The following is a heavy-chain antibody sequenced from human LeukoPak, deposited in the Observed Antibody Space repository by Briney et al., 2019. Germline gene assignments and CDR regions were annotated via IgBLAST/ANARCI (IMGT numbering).Heavy chain of an antibody. J-gene: IGHJ4*02. CDR3: AREGQWLGELDY. Sequence: SETLSLMCTVSGGSMSSFYWTWIRQPAGKGLEWIGRVFSSGKTDYNPSLKSRVTMSTDTSQNHFSLKLTALTAADAAVYYCAREGQWLGELDYWGQGILVTVSS. D-gene: IGHD3-10*01. CDR1: GGSMSSFY. V-gene: IGHV4-4*07. CDR2: VFSSGKT.